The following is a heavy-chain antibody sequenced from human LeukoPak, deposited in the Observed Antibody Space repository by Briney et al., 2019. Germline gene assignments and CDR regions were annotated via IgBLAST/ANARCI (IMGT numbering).Heavy chain of an antibody. CDR3: ARGQFDFWSGYYSH. V-gene: IGHV1-8*01. CDR1: GYTFTSYD. CDR2: MNPNSGNT. D-gene: IGHD3-3*01. J-gene: IGHJ4*02. Sequence: ASVKVSCKASGYTFTSYDINWVRQATGQGLEWMGWMNPNSGNTGYAQKFQGRVTMTRNTSISTAYMELSSLRSEDTAVYYCARGQFDFWSGYYSHWGQGTLVTVSS.